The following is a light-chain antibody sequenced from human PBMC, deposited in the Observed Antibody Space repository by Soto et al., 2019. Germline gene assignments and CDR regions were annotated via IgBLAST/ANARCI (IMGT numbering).Light chain of an antibody. CDR1: SSDVGAYNY. Sequence: QSALTQPASVSGSPGQSITISCTGTSSDVGAYNYVSWYQQHPGRAPELMIFDVSNRPSGDSSRFSGSKSGNTASLTISRLQAEDEADYYSSSYPPDSTYVFGAGTKLNVL. CDR2: DVS. V-gene: IGLV2-14*03. CDR3: SSYPPDSTYV. J-gene: IGLJ1*01.